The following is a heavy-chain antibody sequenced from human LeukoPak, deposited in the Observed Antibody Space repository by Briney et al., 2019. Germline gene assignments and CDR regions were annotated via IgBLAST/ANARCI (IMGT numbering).Heavy chain of an antibody. V-gene: IGHV1-18*01. D-gene: IGHD1-26*01. CDR2: ISAYNGNT. J-gene: IGHJ6*02. Sequence: ASVKVSCKASGYTVTSYGISWVRQAPGQGLEWMGWISAYNGNTNYAQKLQGRVTMTTDTSTSTAYMELRSLRSDDTAVYYCASGRRLELSSSYYYGMDVWGQGTTVTVSS. CDR3: ASGRRLELSSSYYYGMDV. CDR1: GYTVTSYG.